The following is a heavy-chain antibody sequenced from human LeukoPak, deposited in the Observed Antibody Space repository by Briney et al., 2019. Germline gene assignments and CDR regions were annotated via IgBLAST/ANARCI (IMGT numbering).Heavy chain of an antibody. V-gene: IGHV4-38-2*01. J-gene: IGHJ4*02. Sequence: SETLSLTCAVSGYSISSGYYWGWIRQPPGKGLGWIGSIYHSGSTYYNPSLKSRVTISVDTSKNQFSLKLSSVTAADTAVYYCARAGSGWRNFDYWGQGTLVTVSS. CDR2: IYHSGST. CDR1: GYSISSGYY. D-gene: IGHD6-19*01. CDR3: ARAGSGWRNFDY.